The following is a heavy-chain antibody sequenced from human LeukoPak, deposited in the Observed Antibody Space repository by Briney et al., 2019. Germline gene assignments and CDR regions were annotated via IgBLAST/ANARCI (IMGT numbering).Heavy chain of an antibody. D-gene: IGHD2-2*01. Sequence: PGGSLRLSCAASGFTFSSYAMSWVRQAPRKGLEWVSAISGSGGSTYYADSVKGRFTISRDNSKNTLYLQMNSLRAEDTAVYYCAKDIYCSSTSCRGGYYYYYGMDVWGQGTTVTVSS. J-gene: IGHJ6*02. CDR3: AKDIYCSSTSCRGGYYYYYGMDV. CDR2: ISGSGGST. V-gene: IGHV3-23*01. CDR1: GFTFSSYA.